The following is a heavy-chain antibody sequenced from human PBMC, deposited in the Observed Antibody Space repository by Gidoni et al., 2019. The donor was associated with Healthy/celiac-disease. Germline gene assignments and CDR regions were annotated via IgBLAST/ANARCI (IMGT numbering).Heavy chain of an antibody. V-gene: IGHV3-33*01. J-gene: IGHJ4*02. D-gene: IGHD1-26*01. CDR2: IWYDGSNK. CDR3: AREERALPDY. Sequence: QVQLVASVGGVVQPGRSLSLSCAASGFTFSSYGMHWVRQAPGKGLAWVAVIWYDGSNKYYADSVKGRFTISRDNSKNTLYLQMNSLRAEDTAVYYCAREERALPDYWGQGTLVTVSS. CDR1: GFTFSSYG.